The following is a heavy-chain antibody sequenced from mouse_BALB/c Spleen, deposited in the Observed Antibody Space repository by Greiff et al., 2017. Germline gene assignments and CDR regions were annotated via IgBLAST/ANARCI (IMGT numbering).Heavy chain of an antibody. Sequence: QVQLQQSGAELAKPGASVKMSCKASGYTFTSYWMHWVKQRPGQGLEWIGYINPSTGYTEYNQKFKDKATLTADKSSSTAYMQLSSLTSEDSAVYYCAREPTYDGSSWFAYWGQGTLVTVSA. CDR2: INPSTGYT. CDR3: AREPTYDGSSWFAY. V-gene: IGHV1-7*01. D-gene: IGHD1-1*01. CDR1: GYTFTSYW. J-gene: IGHJ3*01.